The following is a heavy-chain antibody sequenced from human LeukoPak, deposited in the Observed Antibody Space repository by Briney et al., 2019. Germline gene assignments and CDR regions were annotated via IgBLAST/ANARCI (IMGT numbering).Heavy chain of an antibody. CDR3: ARGSDPMLAPFYYYYMDV. J-gene: IGHJ6*03. V-gene: IGHV1-69*13. D-gene: IGHD3-16*01. CDR1: GYTFTDYY. Sequence: SVKVSCKVSGYTFTDYYMHWVRQAPGQGLEWMGGIIPIFGTANYAQKFQGRVTITADESTSTAYMELSSLRSEDTAVYYCARGSDPMLAPFYYYYMDVWGKGTTVTVSS. CDR2: IIPIFGTA.